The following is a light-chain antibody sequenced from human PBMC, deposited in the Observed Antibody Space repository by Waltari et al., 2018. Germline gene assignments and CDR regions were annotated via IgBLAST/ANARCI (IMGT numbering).Light chain of an antibody. J-gene: IGKJ4*01. CDR1: QSILYSSNNKNY. Sequence: DIVMTQSPDSLAVSLGERATLNCKSTQSILYSSNNKNYLAWYQQKPGQSPKLLFYWASTRESGVPDRFSGSGSGTDFTLTISSLQTEDVAVYYCQQYYSTPFTFGGGTKVEIK. CDR2: WAS. V-gene: IGKV4-1*01. CDR3: QQYYSTPFT.